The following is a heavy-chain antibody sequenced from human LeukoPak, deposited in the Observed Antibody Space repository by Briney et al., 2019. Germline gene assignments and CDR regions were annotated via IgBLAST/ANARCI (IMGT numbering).Heavy chain of an antibody. J-gene: IGHJ4*02. CDR2: MYFGERT. Sequence: SETLSLTCAVSGYSISSGYYWTRIRQPPGKGLEWVGYMYFGERTNYNPSLKSRATISIDTSKKQFSLNLKSVTAADTAVYYCARIPGDRPDDWGQGTLVTVS. CDR1: GYSISSGYY. CDR3: ARIPGDRPDD. D-gene: IGHD7-27*01. V-gene: IGHV4-61*01.